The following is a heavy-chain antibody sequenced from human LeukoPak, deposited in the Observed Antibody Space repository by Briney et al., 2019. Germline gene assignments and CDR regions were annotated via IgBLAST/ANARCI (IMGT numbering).Heavy chain of an antibody. J-gene: IGHJ4*02. CDR3: ARDAGYCSGGSCYPGQFDY. V-gene: IGHV3-33*01. CDR1: GFTFSSYG. CDR2: IWYDGSNK. Sequence: GGSLRPSCAASGFTFSSYGMHWVRQAPGKGLEWVAVIWYDGSNKYYADSVKGRFTISRDNSKNTLYLQMNSLRAEDTAVYYCARDAGYCSGGSCYPGQFDYWGQGTLVTVSS. D-gene: IGHD2-15*01.